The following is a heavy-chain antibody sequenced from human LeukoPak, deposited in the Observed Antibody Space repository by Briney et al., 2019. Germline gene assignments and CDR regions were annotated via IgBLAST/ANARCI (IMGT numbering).Heavy chain of an antibody. J-gene: IGHJ4*02. CDR2: LSGSGGST. V-gene: IGHV3-23*01. CDR1: GFTFSSYA. D-gene: IGHD2-15*01. Sequence: TGGSLRLSCAASGFTFSSYAMSWVRQAPGKGLEWVSALSGSGGSTYYADSVKGRFTISRDNSKNTLCLQMISLRAEDTAVYYCAKDTGDCSGGSCSYYFDYWGQGTLVTVSS. CDR3: AKDTGDCSGGSCSYYFDY.